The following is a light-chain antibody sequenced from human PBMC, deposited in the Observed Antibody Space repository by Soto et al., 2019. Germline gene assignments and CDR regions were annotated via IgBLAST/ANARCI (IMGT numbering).Light chain of an antibody. CDR1: QTISSW. J-gene: IGKJ1*01. V-gene: IGKV1-5*01. Sequence: DIQMTQSPSTLSGSVGDRGAISCRASQTISSWLAWYQQKPGKAPKLLIYDASSLESGVPSRFSGSGSGTEFTLTISSLQPDDSATYYCQQFIDGWTFGQGTKVDIK. CDR3: QQFIDGWT. CDR2: DAS.